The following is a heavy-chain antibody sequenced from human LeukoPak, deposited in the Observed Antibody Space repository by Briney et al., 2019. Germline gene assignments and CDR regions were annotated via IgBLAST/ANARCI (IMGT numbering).Heavy chain of an antibody. D-gene: IGHD2-21*02. J-gene: IGHJ5*02. CDR1: GYTFTSYA. CDR3: ARGVYLAYCGGDCYSGWFDP. CDR2: INTNTGNP. Sequence: ASVKVSCKASGYTFTSYAMNWVRQAPGQGLEWMGWINTNTGNPTYAQGFTGRFVFSLDTSVSTAYLQISSLKAEDTAVYYCARGVYLAYCGGDCYSGWFDPWGQGTLVTVSS. V-gene: IGHV7-4-1*02.